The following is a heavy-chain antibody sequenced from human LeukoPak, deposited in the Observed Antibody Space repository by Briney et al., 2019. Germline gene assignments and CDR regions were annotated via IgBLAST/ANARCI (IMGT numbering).Heavy chain of an antibody. J-gene: IGHJ4*02. CDR2: INNDGSST. CDR3: ACYGIAPPY. D-gene: IGHD2-15*01. V-gene: IGHV3-74*01. Sequence: GGSLRLSCAASGFTFSSYWMHWVRRAPGKGLVWVSHINNDGSSTSYADSVKGRFTISRDNAKNTLYLQMNSLRTEDTAVYYCACYGIAPPYWGQGTLVTVPS. CDR1: GFTFSSYW.